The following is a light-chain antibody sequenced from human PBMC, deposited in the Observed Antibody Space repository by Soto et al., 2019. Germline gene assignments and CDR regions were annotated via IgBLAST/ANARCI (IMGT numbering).Light chain of an antibody. V-gene: IGKV3-20*01. CDR1: QIISSNF. Sequence: EIVLTQSPGTLPLSPGERATLSCRASQIISSNFLAWYQQKPGQAPTLLIYDTSRRAEGIPDRFSATGSGTDFTLTISRLEPEDFAVYYCQQYDSSWTFGPGTKVEMK. CDR2: DTS. J-gene: IGKJ1*01. CDR3: QQYDSSWT.